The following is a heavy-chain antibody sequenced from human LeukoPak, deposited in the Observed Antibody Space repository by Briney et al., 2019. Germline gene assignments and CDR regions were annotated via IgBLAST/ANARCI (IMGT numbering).Heavy chain of an antibody. D-gene: IGHD4-17*01. J-gene: IGHJ4*02. CDR3: ARVQVEGPVTSFDFDY. CDR2: INPSAGST. CDR1: GYTFTSCY. Sequence: ASVKVSCKTSGYTFTSCYMHWVRQAPGQGLEWMGMINPSAGSTRYAQKFQGRVTMTTDTSTSTVYMELSSLRAEDTAVYYCARVQVEGPVTSFDFDYWGQGTLVTVSS. V-gene: IGHV1-46*01.